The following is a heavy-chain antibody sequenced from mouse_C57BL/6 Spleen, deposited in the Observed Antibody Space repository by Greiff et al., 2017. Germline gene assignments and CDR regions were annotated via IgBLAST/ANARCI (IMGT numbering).Heavy chain of an antibody. CDR1: EYEFPSHD. D-gene: IGHD1-1*01. CDR2: INSDGGST. V-gene: IGHV5-2*01. J-gene: IGHJ4*01. Sequence: DVKLVESGGGLVQPGESLKLSCESNEYEFPSHDMSWVRKTPEKRLELVAAINSDGGSTYYPDTMERRFIISRDNTKKTLYLQMSSLRSEDTALYYCARHSNYGSSHYAMDYWGQGTSVTVSS. CDR3: ARHSNYGSSHYAMDY.